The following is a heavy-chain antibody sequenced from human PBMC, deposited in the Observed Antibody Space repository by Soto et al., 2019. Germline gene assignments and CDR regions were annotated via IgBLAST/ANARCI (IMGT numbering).Heavy chain of an antibody. CDR1: EFTFSSYA. CDR3: AKNRWTTEVTEVLLYFDS. CDR2: ISGSGDRT. V-gene: IGHV3-23*01. Sequence: EVQLLESGGGLVQHGGSLRLSCSASEFTFSSYAMVWVRQAPGKGLEWVSTISGSGDRTNFADSVKGRFTLSRDNSKNTLYLQMNSLRAEDTALYYCAKNRWTTEVTEVLLYFDSWGQGTLVTVSS. D-gene: IGHD1-1*01. J-gene: IGHJ4*02.